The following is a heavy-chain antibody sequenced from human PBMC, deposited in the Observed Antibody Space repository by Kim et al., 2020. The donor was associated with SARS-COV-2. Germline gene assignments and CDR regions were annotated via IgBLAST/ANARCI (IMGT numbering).Heavy chain of an antibody. D-gene: IGHD3-3*01. J-gene: IGHJ4*02. CDR3: ARGARFSAPVDF. Sequence: NADSVKGQFTISRDTPKNTLYLQMNSLSVEDTAVYYCARGARFSAPVDFWGQGTLVIVSS. V-gene: IGHV3-53*01.